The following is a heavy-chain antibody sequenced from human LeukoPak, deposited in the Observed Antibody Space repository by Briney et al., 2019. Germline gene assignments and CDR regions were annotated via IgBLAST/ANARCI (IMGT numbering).Heavy chain of an antibody. CDR2: ISADIGHT. Sequence: GSVTVSCKASGYNLTSYSISGVRQAPGQGREWMGWISADIGHTNYAQKLQGRVTMATDTSTSTAYMELRSLRSDDTAVYFCAKIVGATTGWFDPWGQGTLVTVSS. CDR3: AKIVGATTGWFDP. V-gene: IGHV1-18*01. D-gene: IGHD1-26*01. CDR1: GYNLTSYS. J-gene: IGHJ5*02.